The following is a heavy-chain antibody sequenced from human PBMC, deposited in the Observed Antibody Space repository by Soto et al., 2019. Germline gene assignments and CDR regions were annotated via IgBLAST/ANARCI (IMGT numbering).Heavy chain of an antibody. D-gene: IGHD6-25*01. V-gene: IGHV5-51*07. J-gene: IGHJ6*02. CDR2: IYPGDSDT. CDR1: GWKDSSSW. CDR3: ARQSGYRHYNSGMDV. Sequence: RSGWKDSSSWCGWDHQMTRKGLEWMGIIYPGDSDTRYSPSFQGQVTISADKSISTAYLQWSSLKASDTAMYYFARQSGYRHYNSGMDVLVQGTTV.